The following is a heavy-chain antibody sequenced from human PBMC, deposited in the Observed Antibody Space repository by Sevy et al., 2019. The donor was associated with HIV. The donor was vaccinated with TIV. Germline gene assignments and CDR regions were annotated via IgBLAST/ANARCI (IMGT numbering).Heavy chain of an antibody. V-gene: IGHV1-24*01. CDR2: FDPEDGET. CDR1: GYTLTELS. CDR3: ATVHYGDYSAFDI. Sequence: ASVKVSCKVSGYTLTELSMHWVRQAPGKGLEWMGGFDPEDGETIYAQKFQGRVTMTEDTSTDTAYMERGSLRSEDTAGYYCATVHYGDYSAFDIWGQGTMVTVSS. D-gene: IGHD4-17*01. J-gene: IGHJ3*02.